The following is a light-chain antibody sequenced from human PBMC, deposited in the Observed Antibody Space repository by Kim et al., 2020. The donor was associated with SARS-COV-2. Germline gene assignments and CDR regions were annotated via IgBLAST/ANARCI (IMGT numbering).Light chain of an antibody. J-gene: IGLJ3*02. CDR3: QTWGPGIRV. CDR1: NGNTNQA. Sequence: ASAKVTATLRNGNTNQAIARQRQQPGTGQRYLMKVSSDGSNSEGDGIPDRFSGASSGADRYLTISSRQSDDVADYYCQTWGPGIRVFGGGTKVTVL. CDR2: VSSDGSN. V-gene: IGLV4-69*01.